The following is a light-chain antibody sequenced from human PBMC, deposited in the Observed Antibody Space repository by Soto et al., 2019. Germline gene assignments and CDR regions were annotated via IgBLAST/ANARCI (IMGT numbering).Light chain of an antibody. J-gene: IGLJ1*01. CDR2: DVS. V-gene: IGLV2-14*01. CDR1: SSDFGGYNY. Sequence: QSALTQPASVSGSPGQSITISCTGTSSDFGGYNYVSWYQQHPGKAPKLTIYDVSTRPSGVSNRFSGSKSGNTASLTISRLQAEGEADYYCSSYTSDITPYVFGAGTKVTVL. CDR3: SSYTSDITPYV.